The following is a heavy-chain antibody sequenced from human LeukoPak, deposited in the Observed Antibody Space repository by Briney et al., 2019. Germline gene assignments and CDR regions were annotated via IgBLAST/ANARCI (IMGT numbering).Heavy chain of an antibody. CDR2: IIPIFGTA. J-gene: IGHJ5*02. CDR1: GGTFSSYA. CDR3: ARDRYCSSTSCYNWFGP. V-gene: IGHV1-69*13. Sequence: SVKVSCKASGGTFSSYAISWVRQAPGQGLEWMGGIIPIFGTANYAQKFQGRVTITADESTSTAYMELSSLRSEDTAVYYCARDRYCSSTSCYNWFGPWGQGTLVTVSS. D-gene: IGHD2-2*01.